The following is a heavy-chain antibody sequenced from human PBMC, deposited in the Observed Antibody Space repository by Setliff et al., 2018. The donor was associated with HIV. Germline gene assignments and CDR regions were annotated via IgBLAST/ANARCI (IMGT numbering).Heavy chain of an antibody. J-gene: IGHJ6*03. V-gene: IGHV3-11*06. CDR3: ARGGLGYFYYYYMDV. CDR2: ISGRGDYT. CDR1: GFTFSDYY. D-gene: IGHD7-27*01. Sequence: GGSLRLSCAASGFTFSDYYMGWIRQAPVKGLAWVSDISGRGDYTIYTDSVKGRFTISRDNAKKLLYLQMNSLRAEDTAVYYCARGGLGYFYYYYMDVWGKGTAVTVSS.